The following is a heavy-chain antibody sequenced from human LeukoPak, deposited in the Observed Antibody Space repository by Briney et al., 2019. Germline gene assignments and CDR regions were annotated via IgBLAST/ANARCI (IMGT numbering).Heavy chain of an antibody. V-gene: IGHV3-53*01. J-gene: IGHJ6*03. CDR3: AKGGQYYYYYMGV. CDR1: GFTVSSSY. Sequence: PGGSLRLSCAASGFTVSSSYMSWVRQPPGKGLGWVSFIYSGGTTYYADSVKGRFTISRDNSKNTLYLQMNSLRAEDTAVYYCAKGGQYYYYYMGVWGKGTTVTVSS. CDR2: IYSGGTT.